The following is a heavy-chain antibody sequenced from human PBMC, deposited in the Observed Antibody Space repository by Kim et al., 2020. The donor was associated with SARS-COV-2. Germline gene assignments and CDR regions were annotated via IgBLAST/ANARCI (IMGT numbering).Heavy chain of an antibody. CDR3: ARQGLYGSGSYYINWFDP. J-gene: IGHJ5*02. V-gene: IGHV4-39*01. D-gene: IGHD3-10*01. Sequence: KSRVTISVDTSKNQFSLKLSSVTAADTAVYYCARQGLYGSGSYYINWFDPWGQGTLVTVSS.